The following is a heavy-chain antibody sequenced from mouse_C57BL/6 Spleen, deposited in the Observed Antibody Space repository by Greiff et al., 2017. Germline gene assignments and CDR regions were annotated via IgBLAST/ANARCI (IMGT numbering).Heavy chain of an antibody. D-gene: IGHD3-2*02. CDR3: ARDRVTAQATGAMDY. V-gene: IGHV5-4*01. J-gene: IGHJ4*01. CDR1: GFTFSSYA. CDR2: SSDGGSYT. Sequence: EVKLVESGGGLVKPGGSLKLSCAASGFTFSSYAMSWVRQTPEKRLGWVATSSDGGSYTYYPDNVKGRFTISRDNAKNNLYLQMSHLKSEDTAMYYCARDRVTAQATGAMDYWGQGTSVTVSS.